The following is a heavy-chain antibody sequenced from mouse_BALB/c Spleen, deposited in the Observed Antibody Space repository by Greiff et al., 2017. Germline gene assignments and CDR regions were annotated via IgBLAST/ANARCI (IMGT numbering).Heavy chain of an antibody. D-gene: IGHD1-1*02. Sequence: EVQLVESGGGLVKPGGSLKLSCAASGFTFSDYYMYWVRQTPEKRLEWVATISDGGSYTYYPDSVKGRFTISRDNAKNNLYLQMSSLKSEDTAMYYCARDDGSYWFAYWGQGTLVTVSA. V-gene: IGHV5-4*02. CDR1: GFTFSDYY. CDR3: ARDDGSYWFAY. CDR2: ISDGGSYT. J-gene: IGHJ3*01.